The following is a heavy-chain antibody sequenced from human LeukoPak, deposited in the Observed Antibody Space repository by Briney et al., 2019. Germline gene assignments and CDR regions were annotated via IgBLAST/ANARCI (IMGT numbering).Heavy chain of an antibody. D-gene: IGHD3-22*01. J-gene: IGHJ6*02. CDR3: AREFYGGYFGLYYYYGMDV. V-gene: IGHV1-69*13. CDR1: GGTFSSYA. Sequence: SVTVSCKASGGTFSSYAISWVRQAPGQGLEWMGGIIPIFGTANYAQKFQGRVTITADESTSTAYMELSSLRSEDTAVYYCAREFYGGYFGLYYYYGMDVWGQGTTVTVSS. CDR2: IIPIFGTA.